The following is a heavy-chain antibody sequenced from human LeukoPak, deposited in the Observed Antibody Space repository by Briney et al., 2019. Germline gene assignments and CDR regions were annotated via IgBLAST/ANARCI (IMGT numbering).Heavy chain of an antibody. CDR3: ARQKCTSTSCLTKNAFDI. CDR2: IYTSGST. Sequence: TETLSLTCTVSGSISGYYWSWIRQPPGKGLEWIGYIYTSGSTNYNPSLESRVTISVDTSKNQFSLDLSSVTAADTAVYYCARQKCTSTSCLTKNAFDIWGQGTMVTVSS. V-gene: IGHV4-4*09. D-gene: IGHD2-2*01. CDR1: GSISGYY. J-gene: IGHJ3*02.